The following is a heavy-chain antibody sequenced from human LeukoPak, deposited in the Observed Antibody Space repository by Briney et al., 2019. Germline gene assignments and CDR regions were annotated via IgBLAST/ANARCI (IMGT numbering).Heavy chain of an antibody. Sequence: GGSLRLFCAASGFTLSSYGARWARNAPGKGLEWVSSISGSGGRTYYADSVKGRFTISRDNSKNTLYLQMNSLRAEDTAVYYCAKEELWVGELLRFVYWGQGTLVTVSS. CDR1: GFTLSSYG. CDR2: ISGSGGRT. CDR3: AKEELWVGELLRFVY. D-gene: IGHD3-10*01. J-gene: IGHJ4*01. V-gene: IGHV3-23*01.